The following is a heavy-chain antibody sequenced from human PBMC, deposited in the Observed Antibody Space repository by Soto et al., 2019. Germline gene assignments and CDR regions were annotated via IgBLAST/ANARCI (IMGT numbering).Heavy chain of an antibody. D-gene: IGHD1-26*01. CDR1: GYSFTSYW. V-gene: IGHV5-51*01. CDR3: ARRVLVGAPGDAFDI. CDR2: IYPGDSDT. J-gene: IGHJ3*02. Sequence: PGESLKISCKGSGYSFTSYWISWVRQMPGKGLEWMGIIYPGDSDTRYSPSFQGQVTISADKSISTAYLQWSSLKASDTAMYYCARRVLVGAPGDAFDIWGQGTMVTVSS.